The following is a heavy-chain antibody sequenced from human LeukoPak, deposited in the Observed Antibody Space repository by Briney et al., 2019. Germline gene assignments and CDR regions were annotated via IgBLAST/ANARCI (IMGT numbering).Heavy chain of an antibody. CDR3: ARGQYSSGWYEGQYYYYCRDV. D-gene: IGHD6-19*01. CDR2: INHSGST. CDR1: GGSFSGYY. Sequence: SETLSLTCAVYGGSFSGYYWSWIRQPPGKGLEWIGEINHSGSTNYNPSLKSRVTISVDTSKNQFSLKLSSVTAADTAVYYCARGQYSSGWYEGQYYYYCRDVGGRGPTVTVS. V-gene: IGHV4-34*01. J-gene: IGHJ6*01.